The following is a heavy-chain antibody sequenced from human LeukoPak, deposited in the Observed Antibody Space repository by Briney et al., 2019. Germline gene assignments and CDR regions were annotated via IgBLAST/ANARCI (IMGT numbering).Heavy chain of an antibody. V-gene: IGHV4-4*09. D-gene: IGHD2-8*01. CDR2: IYTSGST. Sequence: PSETLSLTCTVSGGSISSYYWSWIRQPPAKGLEWVAYIYTSGSTNYNPSLKSRVTISVDTSKNQFSLKLSYVTAADTAVYYCARRTAGYCTNGVCYRHDYYFDYWGQGTLVTVSS. CDR1: GGSISSYY. CDR3: ARRTAGYCTNGVCYRHDYYFDY. J-gene: IGHJ4*02.